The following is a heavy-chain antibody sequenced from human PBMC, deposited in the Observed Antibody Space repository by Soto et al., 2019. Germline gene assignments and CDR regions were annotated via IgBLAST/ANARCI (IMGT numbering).Heavy chain of an antibody. J-gene: IGHJ4*02. V-gene: IGHV3-23*01. CDR3: ADGGEWSFNFVY. CDR2: ISASGDNS. CDR1: GFTFSTYA. Sequence: GGSLRLSCAASGFTFSTYAMSWVRQAPGKGPEWVAGISASGDNSYYADSVKGRFTISRDNSKGTLYLQMNNLRAEDTAVYYCADGGEWSFNFVYWGQGTLVTVSS. D-gene: IGHD3-3*01.